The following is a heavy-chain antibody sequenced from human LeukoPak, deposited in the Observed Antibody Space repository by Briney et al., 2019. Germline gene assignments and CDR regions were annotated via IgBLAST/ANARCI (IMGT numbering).Heavy chain of an antibody. Sequence: PSDSLSLTRTVSGGSINRYYWMWIRQPPGRGREGMGYIYYSGSTNYNPSLKSRVTISVDTSKNQFSLKLSSVTAADTAVYYCARGRDGYNNYFHYWGQGTLVTVSS. D-gene: IGHD5-24*01. J-gene: IGHJ4*02. CDR2: IYYSGST. CDR3: ARGRDGYNNYFHY. CDR1: GGSINRYY. V-gene: IGHV4-59*07.